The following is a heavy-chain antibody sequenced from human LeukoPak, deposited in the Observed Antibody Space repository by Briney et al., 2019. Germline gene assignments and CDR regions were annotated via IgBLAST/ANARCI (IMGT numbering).Heavy chain of an antibody. V-gene: IGHV4-39*01. CDR2: IYYSGST. CDR1: GGSISSSSYY. Sequence: PSETLSLTCTVSGGSISSSSYYWGWIRQPPGKGQEWIGSIYYSGSTYYNPSLKSRVTISVDTSKNQFSLKLSSVAAADTAVYYCASPSISSGWYSKDYWGRGTLVTVSS. D-gene: IGHD6-19*01. J-gene: IGHJ4*02. CDR3: ASPSISSGWYSKDY.